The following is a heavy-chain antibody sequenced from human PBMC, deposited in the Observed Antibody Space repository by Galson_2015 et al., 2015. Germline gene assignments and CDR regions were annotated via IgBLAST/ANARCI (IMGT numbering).Heavy chain of an antibody. CDR2: ISYDGSNK. J-gene: IGHJ4*02. CDR1: GFTFSSYA. CDR3: ARDSYDYGGNSIPWESDY. D-gene: IGHD4-23*01. Sequence: SLRLSCAASGFTFSSYAMHWVRQAPGKGLEWVAVISYDGSNKYYADSVKGRFTISRDNSKNTLYLQMNSLRAEDTAVYYCARDSYDYGGNSIPWESDYWGQGTLVTVSS. V-gene: IGHV3-30-3*01.